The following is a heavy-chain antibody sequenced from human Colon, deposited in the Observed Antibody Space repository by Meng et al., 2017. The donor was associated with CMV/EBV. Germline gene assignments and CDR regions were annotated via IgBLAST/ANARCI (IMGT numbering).Heavy chain of an antibody. J-gene: IGHJ4*02. V-gene: IGHV4-4*02. D-gene: IGHD3-10*01. CDR1: GVSISSDNW. CDR2: IYHSGTT. CDR3: ARGVLNFFDY. Sequence: QVQLQEPSPGLVKPSGTLSLICSVSGVSISSDNWWTWVRQPPGKGLEWIGEIYHSGTTNYNPSLKSRVTISVDKSKNQVSLNLSSVTAADTAKYYCARGVLNFFDYWGQGTLVTVSS.